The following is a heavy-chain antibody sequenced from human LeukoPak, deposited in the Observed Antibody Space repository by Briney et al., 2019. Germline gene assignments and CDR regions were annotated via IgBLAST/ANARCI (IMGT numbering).Heavy chain of an antibody. D-gene: IGHD4-17*01. V-gene: IGHV4-34*01. CDR2: INHSGST. Sequence: PSETLSLTCAVYGGSFSGYYWSWIRQPPGKGLEWIGEINHSGSTNYNPSLKSRVTISVDTSKNQFSLKLSSVTAADTAVYYCAKHDYXDYGRLFWGQGTLVTVSS. J-gene: IGHJ4*02. CDR1: GGSFSGYY. CDR3: AKHDYXDYGRLF.